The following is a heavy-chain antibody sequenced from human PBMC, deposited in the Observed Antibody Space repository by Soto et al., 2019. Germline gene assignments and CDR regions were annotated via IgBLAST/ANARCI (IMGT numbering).Heavy chain of an antibody. CDR2: IYYSGNT. D-gene: IGHD4-17*01. Sequence: PMETLSLTCTVSGGSISSSSYYWGWIRQPPGKGLEWIGSIYYSGNTYYNPSLKSRVTISVDTSKNQIPLKLRSVTAADTAVYYCARPTHSGDYVSYWGQGTLVTVSS. V-gene: IGHV4-39*01. CDR1: GGSISSSSYY. CDR3: ARPTHSGDYVSY. J-gene: IGHJ4*02.